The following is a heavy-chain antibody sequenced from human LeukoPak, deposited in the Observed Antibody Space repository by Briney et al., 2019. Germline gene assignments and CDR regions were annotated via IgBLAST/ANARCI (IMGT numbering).Heavy chain of an antibody. CDR2: IYYSGST. V-gene: IGHV4-59*01. CDR1: AGSISLYNTYY. D-gene: IGHD3-10*01. Sequence: SETLSLTCTVSAGSISLYNTYYWNWIRQSPGKGLEWIGYIYYSGSTSYNPSLKSRVTISVDTFRNQFSLKLTSVTAADTAIYYCAKSDYYGASDYWGQGTLGTVSS. CDR3: AKSDYYGASDY. J-gene: IGHJ4*02.